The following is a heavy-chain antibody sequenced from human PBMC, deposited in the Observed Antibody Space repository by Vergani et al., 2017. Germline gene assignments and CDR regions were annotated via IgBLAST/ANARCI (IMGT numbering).Heavy chain of an antibody. Sequence: QVQLQESGPGLVKPSETLSLTCTVSNDSVSNTFYSWGWIRQTPGKGLEWIGSIYYSGGTYYNPSLESRVTMSVDTSKSQFSLKLSSVTAADTAVYYCARHISVVRPSSMTAFDYSGQGTLVTVSS. CDR3: ARHISVVRPSSMTAFDY. J-gene: IGHJ4*02. CDR1: NDSVSNTFYS. D-gene: IGHD2-21*01. CDR2: IYYSGGT. V-gene: IGHV4-39*01.